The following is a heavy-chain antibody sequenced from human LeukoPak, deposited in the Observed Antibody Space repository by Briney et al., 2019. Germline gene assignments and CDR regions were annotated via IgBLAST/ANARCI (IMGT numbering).Heavy chain of an antibody. CDR1: GYTLTELS. CDR2: FDPEDGET. D-gene: IGHD3-10*01. Sequence: ASVKVFCKVSGYTLTELSMHWVRQAPGKGLEWMGGFDPEDGETIYAQKFQGRVTMTTDTSTSTAYTELRSLRSDDTAVYYWARDFSPFGPGDYWGQGTLVTVSS. CDR3: ARDFSPFGPGDY. J-gene: IGHJ4*02. V-gene: IGHV1-24*01.